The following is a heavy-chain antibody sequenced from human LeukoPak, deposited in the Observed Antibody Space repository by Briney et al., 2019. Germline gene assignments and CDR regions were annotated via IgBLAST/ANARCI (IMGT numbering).Heavy chain of an antibody. V-gene: IGHV1-46*01. CDR1: GYTFTSYY. CDR3: ARDLTGYYPSYYYGVDV. Sequence: ASVKVSCKASGYTFTSYYMHWVRQAPGQGLEWMGIINPSGGSTSYAQKFQGRVTMTRDTSTSTVYMELSSLRSGDTAVYYCARDLTGYYPSYYYGVDVWGQGTTVTVSS. J-gene: IGHJ6*02. CDR2: INPSGGST. D-gene: IGHD3-9*01.